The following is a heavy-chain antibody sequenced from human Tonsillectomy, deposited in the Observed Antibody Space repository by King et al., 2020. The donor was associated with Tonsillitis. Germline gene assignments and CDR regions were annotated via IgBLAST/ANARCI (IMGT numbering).Heavy chain of an antibody. D-gene: IGHD3-10*01. CDR1: VGSISSYY. CDR2: VSNSVST. Sequence: QLQESGPGVVKPSETLSLTCIVSVGSISSYYWSWVRQPPGKGLEWSGCVSNSVSTNYNPSLRSRVTISVDSSKNQFSLTLSSVTAADTAGDSCVRGRMSRGVIGEDGPDFWGQGTLVTVAS. J-gene: IGHJ4*02. CDR3: VRGRMSRGVIGEDGPDF. V-gene: IGHV4-59*01.